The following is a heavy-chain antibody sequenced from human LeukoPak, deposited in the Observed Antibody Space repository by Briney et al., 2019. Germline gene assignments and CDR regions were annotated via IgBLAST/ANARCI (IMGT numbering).Heavy chain of an antibody. V-gene: IGHV3-13*01. CDR2: IGTAGDT. CDR3: ARVPRRVTMIVVVINHAFGI. Sequence: PGGSLRLSCAASGFTFDDYAMHWVRQATGKGLEWVSAIGTAGDTYYPGSVKGRFTISRDNAKNSLYLQMNSLRAEDTAVYYCARVPRRVTMIVVVINHAFGIWGQGTMVTVSS. D-gene: IGHD3-22*01. J-gene: IGHJ3*02. CDR1: GFTFDDYA.